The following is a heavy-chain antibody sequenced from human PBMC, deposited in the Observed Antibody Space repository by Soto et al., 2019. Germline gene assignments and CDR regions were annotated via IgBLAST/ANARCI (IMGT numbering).Heavy chain of an antibody. J-gene: IGHJ5*02. CDR2: IHYSGST. D-gene: IGHD1-26*01. CDR3: ARHRRGGNWRGSYITWFDP. CDR1: GGSISSSRSY. Sequence: QLQLQESGPGLVKPSETLSLTCTVSGGSISSSRSYCGWIRQPPGKGLDWIGIIHYSGSTYYNPALQSRVNISLDPSTNQFSLKLSSLTAAYTVVDYGARHRRGGNWRGSYITWFDPWGQGTLVTVSS. V-gene: IGHV4-39*01.